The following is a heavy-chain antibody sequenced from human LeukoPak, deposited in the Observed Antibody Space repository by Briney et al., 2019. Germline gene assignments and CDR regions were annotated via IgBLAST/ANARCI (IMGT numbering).Heavy chain of an antibody. CDR2: INHSGST. V-gene: IGHV4-34*01. D-gene: IGHD1-1*01. CDR3: ASPVPSDY. Sequence: PSETLSLTCAVYGGSFSGYYWSWIRQPPGKGLEWIGEINHSGSTNYNPSLKSRVTISVDTSKNQFSLKLSSVTAADTAVYYCASPVPSDYWGQGTLVTVSS. J-gene: IGHJ4*02. CDR1: GGSFSGYY.